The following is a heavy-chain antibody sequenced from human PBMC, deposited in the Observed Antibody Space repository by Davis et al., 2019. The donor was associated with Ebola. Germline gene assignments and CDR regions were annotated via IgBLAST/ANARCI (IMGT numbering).Heavy chain of an antibody. Sequence: GGSLRLSCAASGFTFSSYGMHWVRQAPGKGLEWVAVISYDGSNNYYADLVKGRFTISRDNSKNTLYLQMNSRRAEATAVYYCAPFSGRPEGEDVWGQGTTVTVSS. V-gene: IGHV3-30*03. D-gene: IGHD1-26*01. J-gene: IGHJ6*02. CDR3: APFSGRPEGEDV. CDR2: ISYDGSNN. CDR1: GFTFSSYG.